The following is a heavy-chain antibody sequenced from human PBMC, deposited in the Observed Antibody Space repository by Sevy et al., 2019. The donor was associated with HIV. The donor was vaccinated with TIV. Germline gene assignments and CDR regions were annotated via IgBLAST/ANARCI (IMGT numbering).Heavy chain of an antibody. Sequence: GGSLRLSCAASGFTFSDYGMHWVRQAPGKGLEWVAVIWSDGSNKYYGDSVKGRFTISRDSSKNTLFLQMNSLRVDDTAVYYCGRGERRVTTTSFDYWGQGALVTVSS. V-gene: IGHV3-33*01. CDR3: GRGERRVTTTSFDY. J-gene: IGHJ4*02. D-gene: IGHD4-4*01. CDR2: IWSDGSNK. CDR1: GFTFSDYG.